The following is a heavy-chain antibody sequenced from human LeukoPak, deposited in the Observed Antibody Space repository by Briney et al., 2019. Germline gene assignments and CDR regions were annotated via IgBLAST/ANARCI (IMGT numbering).Heavy chain of an antibody. Sequence: SGGSLRLSCAASGFTFSSYAMSWVRQAPGKGLGWVSAISGSGGSTYYADSVKGRFTISRDNSKNTLYLQMNSLRAEDTAVYYCAEAPYGSGSSYFDYWGQGTLVTVSS. CDR2: ISGSGGST. CDR1: GFTFSSYA. V-gene: IGHV3-23*01. J-gene: IGHJ4*02. CDR3: AEAPYGSGSSYFDY. D-gene: IGHD3-10*01.